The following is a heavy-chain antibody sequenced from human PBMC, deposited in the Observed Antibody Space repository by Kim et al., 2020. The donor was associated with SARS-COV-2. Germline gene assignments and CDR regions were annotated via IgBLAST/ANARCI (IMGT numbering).Heavy chain of an antibody. V-gene: IGHV4-34*01. Sequence: SETLSLTCAVYGGSFSGYYWSWIRQPPGKGLEWIGEINHSGSTNYNPSLKSRVTISVDTSKNQFSLKLSSVTAADTAVYYCARGYYTGWPGRQSGSYPHYYYYYGMDVWGQGTTVTVSS. CDR3: ARGYYTGWPGRQSGSYPHYYYYYGMDV. CDR2: INHSGST. J-gene: IGHJ6*02. CDR1: GGSFSGYY. D-gene: IGHD3-10*01.